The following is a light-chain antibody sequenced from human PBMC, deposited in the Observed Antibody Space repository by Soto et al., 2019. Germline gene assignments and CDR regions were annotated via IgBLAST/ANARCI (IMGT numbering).Light chain of an antibody. CDR3: QQFSSYPLT. Sequence: VLPQSPGTLSLSPGERATLSCRASQTVRNNYLAWYQQKPGQAPRLLIYDASSRATGIPDRFRGGGSGTDFTLTISRLEPEDFAVYYCQQFSSYPLTFGGGTKVDIK. V-gene: IGKV3-20*01. CDR1: QTVRNNY. CDR2: DAS. J-gene: IGKJ4*01.